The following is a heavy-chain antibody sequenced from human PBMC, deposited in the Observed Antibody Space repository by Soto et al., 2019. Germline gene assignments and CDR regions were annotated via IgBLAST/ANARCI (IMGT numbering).Heavy chain of an antibody. CDR1: GGTFSSYA. Sequence: QVQLVQSGAEVKKPGSSVKVSCKASGGTFSSYAISWVRQAPGQGLEWMGGIIPIFGTANYAQKFQGRVTIPADESTSSANLEISSLRYADRAAYHCARSSSLGVVVVAATPDYSYYGMDVWGQGTTVTVSS. CDR3: ARSSSLGVVVVAATPDYSYYGMDV. D-gene: IGHD2-15*01. V-gene: IGHV1-69*12. CDR2: IIPIFGTA. J-gene: IGHJ6*02.